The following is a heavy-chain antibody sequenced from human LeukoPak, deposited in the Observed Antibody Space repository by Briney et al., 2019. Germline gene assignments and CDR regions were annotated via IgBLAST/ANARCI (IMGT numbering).Heavy chain of an antibody. CDR1: GYTFSSYG. Sequence: GASVKVSCKASGYTFSSYGISWVRQAPGQGLEWMGIIYPGDSDTRYSPSFQGQVTISADKSISTAYLQWSSLKASDTAMYYCARLYIPRVPSYALNAFDIWGQGTMVTVSS. J-gene: IGHJ3*02. CDR3: ARLYIPRVPSYALNAFDI. V-gene: IGHV5-51*01. D-gene: IGHD2-2*01. CDR2: IYPGDSDT.